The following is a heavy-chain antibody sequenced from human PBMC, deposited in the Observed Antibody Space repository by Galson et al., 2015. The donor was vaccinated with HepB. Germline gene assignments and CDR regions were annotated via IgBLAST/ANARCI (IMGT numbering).Heavy chain of an antibody. Sequence: SLRLSCAASGFTFSNFAMSWVRQAPGKGLQWVSSISPSGGATYYADSVKGRFTISRDNSKNTLYLQMNSLKADDTAVFYCAKDRDYYDSNGYYYLFSWGQGTLVTGSS. J-gene: IGHJ4*02. CDR1: GFTFSNFA. CDR3: AKDRDYYDSNGYYYLFS. D-gene: IGHD3-22*01. CDR2: ISPSGGAT. V-gene: IGHV3-23*01.